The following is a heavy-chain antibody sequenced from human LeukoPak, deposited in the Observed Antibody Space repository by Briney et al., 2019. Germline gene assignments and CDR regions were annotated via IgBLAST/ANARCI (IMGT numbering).Heavy chain of an antibody. CDR3: ARHLKRSGYLYWYFDL. V-gene: IGHV4-30-4*01. CDR1: GGSISSGDYY. CDR2: IYYSGST. Sequence: SETLSLTCTVSGGSISSGDYYWSWIRQPPGKGLEWIGYIYYSGSTYYNPSLKSRVTISVDTSKNQFSLKLSSVTAADTAVYYCARHLKRSGYLYWYFDLWGRGTLVTVSS. J-gene: IGHJ2*01. D-gene: IGHD3-22*01.